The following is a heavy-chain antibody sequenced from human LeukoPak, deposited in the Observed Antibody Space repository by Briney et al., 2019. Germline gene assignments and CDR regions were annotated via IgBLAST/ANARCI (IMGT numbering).Heavy chain of an antibody. CDR1: GGSFSGYY. Sequence: PSETLSLTCAVYGGSFSGYYWSWIRQPPGKGLEWIGEINHSGSTNYNPSLKSRVTISVDTSKNQFSLKLSSVTAADTAVYYCARVFSDYGGTRYYFDYWGQGTLVTVSS. CDR2: INHSGST. J-gene: IGHJ4*02. D-gene: IGHD4-23*01. V-gene: IGHV4-34*01. CDR3: ARVFSDYGGTRYYFDY.